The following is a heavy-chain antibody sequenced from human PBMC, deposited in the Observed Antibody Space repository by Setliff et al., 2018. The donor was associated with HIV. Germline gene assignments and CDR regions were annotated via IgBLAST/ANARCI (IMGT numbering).Heavy chain of an antibody. Sequence: SETLSLTCTVSLGSINTHRWNWIRQPPGKGLEWIGYVHYSGSTNYNPSFKSRVIMSVDTSKNQFSLRLKSVTAADTAVYYCARATFFDFWSGFPHHYMGVWGKGTTVTVS. CDR2: VHYSGST. CDR3: ARATFFDFWSGFPHHYMGV. V-gene: IGHV4-59*11. J-gene: IGHJ6*03. CDR1: LGSINTHR. D-gene: IGHD3-3*01.